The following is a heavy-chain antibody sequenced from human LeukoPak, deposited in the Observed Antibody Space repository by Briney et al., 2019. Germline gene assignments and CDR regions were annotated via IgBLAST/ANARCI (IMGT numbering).Heavy chain of an antibody. D-gene: IGHD4-17*01. V-gene: IGHV3-11*01. CDR1: GFTFSDYY. Sequence: PGGSLRLSCAASGFTFSDYYMSWIRQAPGKGLEWVSYISSSGSTIYYADSVKGRFTISRDNAKNSLYLQMNSLRAEDTAVYYCARDQTTVTTGYLQHWGQGSRVTVSS. CDR2: ISSSGSTI. J-gene: IGHJ1*01. CDR3: ARDQTTVTTGYLQH.